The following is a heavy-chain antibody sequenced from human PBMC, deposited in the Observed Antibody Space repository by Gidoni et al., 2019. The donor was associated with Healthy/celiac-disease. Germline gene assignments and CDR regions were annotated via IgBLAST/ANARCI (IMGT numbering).Heavy chain of an antibody. CDR3: ARDARVPEQLNAFDI. Sequence: QVQLQESGPGLAKPPGTLSLTCAVSGGSISSSNWWSWVRQPPGKGLEWIGEIYHSGSTNYNPSLKSRVTISVDKSKNQFSLKLSSVTAADTAVYYCARDARVPEQLNAFDIWGQGTMVTVSS. CDR2: IYHSGST. J-gene: IGHJ3*02. D-gene: IGHD6-13*01. CDR1: GGSISSSNW. V-gene: IGHV4-4*03.